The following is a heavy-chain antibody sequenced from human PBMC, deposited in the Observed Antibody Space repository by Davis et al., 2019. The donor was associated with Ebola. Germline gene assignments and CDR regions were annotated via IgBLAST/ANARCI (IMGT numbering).Heavy chain of an antibody. J-gene: IGHJ4*02. D-gene: IGHD3-10*01. CDR3: SERGSSV. CDR2: IYYTGNA. V-gene: IGHV4-59*03. Sequence: PSETLSLTRTISGDSIRTHSWSWTRQPPGKGLEWFGSIYYTGNAYYNSSLATRATISVDTSKNQFSLKLTSVTAADTAMYYCSERGSSVWGQGTLLTVSS. CDR1: GDSIRTHS.